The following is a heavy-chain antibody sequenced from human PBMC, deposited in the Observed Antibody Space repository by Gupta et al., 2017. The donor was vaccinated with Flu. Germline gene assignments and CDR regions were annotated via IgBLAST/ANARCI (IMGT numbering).Heavy chain of an antibody. CDR3: TRAWGGSYWYFDY. Sequence: EVQLVEAGGGLGKPGGSLRLSCATSGFTFSSYSMNWVRQAPGKGLEWVSSISSSSSYIYYADSVKGRFTISRDNAKTSVFLQMNSLRAEDTAVYYCTRAWGGSYWYFDYWGQGTLVTVSS. V-gene: IGHV3-21*01. CDR1: GFTFSSYS. CDR2: ISSSSSYI. D-gene: IGHD1-26*01. J-gene: IGHJ4*02.